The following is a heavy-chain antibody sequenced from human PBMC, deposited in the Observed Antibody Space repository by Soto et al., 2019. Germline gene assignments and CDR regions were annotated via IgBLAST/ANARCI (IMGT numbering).Heavy chain of an antibody. Sequence: SETLSLTCTVSGGSISSYYWSWIRQPPGKGLEWIGYIYYSGSTNYNPSLKRRVTISVDTSKNQFSLKLSSVTAADTAVYYCARGGKDTAMVTTNYYFVYWGQGTLVTVSS. CDR1: GGSISSYY. CDR2: IYYSGST. V-gene: IGHV4-59*01. J-gene: IGHJ4*02. D-gene: IGHD5-18*01. CDR3: ARGGKDTAMVTTNYYFVY.